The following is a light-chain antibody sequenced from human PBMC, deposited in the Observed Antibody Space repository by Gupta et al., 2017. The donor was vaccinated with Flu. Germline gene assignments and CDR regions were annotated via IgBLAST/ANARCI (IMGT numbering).Light chain of an antibody. CDR3: SAYTGSFTL. CDR2: EGK. Sequence: QSALPQPASVSGSPGPSIPISCTGTYSDLGSYNYVSWYQQHPGKAPKLIIFEGKKRPAGGSERFSGSKSGNTATLTISGLQAEDDGYYHCSAYTGSFTLFGGGTKLTVL. J-gene: IGLJ2*01. CDR1: YSDLGSYNY. V-gene: IGLV2-14*03.